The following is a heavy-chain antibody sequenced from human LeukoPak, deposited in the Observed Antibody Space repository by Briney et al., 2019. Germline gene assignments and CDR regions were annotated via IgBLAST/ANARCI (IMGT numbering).Heavy chain of an antibody. Sequence: KPSETLSLTCTVSGGSISSYYWSWIRQPPGKGLEWIGYIYYSGSTNYNPSLKSRVTISVDTSKNQFSLKLSSVTAADTAVYYCARGAYSSSWDHAFDIWGRGTMVTVSS. D-gene: IGHD6-13*01. CDR1: GGSISSYY. V-gene: IGHV4-59*01. J-gene: IGHJ3*02. CDR3: ARGAYSSSWDHAFDI. CDR2: IYYSGST.